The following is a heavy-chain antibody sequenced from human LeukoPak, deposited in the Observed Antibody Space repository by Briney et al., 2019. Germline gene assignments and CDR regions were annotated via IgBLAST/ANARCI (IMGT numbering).Heavy chain of an antibody. CDR1: GGSISSYY. D-gene: IGHD5-24*01. CDR3: ARAKRSPGWFDP. Sequence: SETLSLTCTVSGGSISSYYWSWIRQPPGKGLEWIRYIYYSGSTNYNPSLKSRVTISVDTSKNQFSLKLSSVTAADTAVYYCARAKRSPGWFDPWGQGTLVTVSS. CDR2: IYYSGST. J-gene: IGHJ5*02. V-gene: IGHV4-59*01.